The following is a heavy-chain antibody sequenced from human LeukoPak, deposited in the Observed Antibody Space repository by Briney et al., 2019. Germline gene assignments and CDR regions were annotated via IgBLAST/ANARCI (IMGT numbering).Heavy chain of an antibody. CDR3: AKTGRGSGWSGNWFDP. CDR2: IFYSGST. J-gene: IGHJ5*02. V-gene: IGHV4-59*01. Sequence: SETLSLTCTVSGGSISSYYWSWIRRPPGKGLEWIGYIFYSGSTNYNPSLKSRVTISADTSKNQFSLKLSSVTAADTAVYYCAKTGRGSGWSGNWFDPWGQGTLVTVSS. D-gene: IGHD6-19*01. CDR1: GGSISSYY.